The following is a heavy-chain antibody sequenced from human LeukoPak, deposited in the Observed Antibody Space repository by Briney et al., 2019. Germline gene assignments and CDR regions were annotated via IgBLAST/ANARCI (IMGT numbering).Heavy chain of an antibody. CDR3: ARDSAVIYDAFDI. D-gene: IGHD3-16*02. V-gene: IGHV4-59*01. Sequence: SETLSLTCTVSGVSISSYYWSWIRQPPGKGLEGLGYIYYSGSTNYNPSLKSRVTISVDTSKNQFSLKLSSVTAADTAVYYCARDSAVIYDAFDIWGQGTMVTVSS. CDR1: GVSISSYY. J-gene: IGHJ3*02. CDR2: IYYSGST.